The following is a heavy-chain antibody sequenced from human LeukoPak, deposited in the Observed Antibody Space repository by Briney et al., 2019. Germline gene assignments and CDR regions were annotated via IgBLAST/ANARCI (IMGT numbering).Heavy chain of an antibody. CDR2: ISVYESHK. V-gene: IGHV3-30*18. J-gene: IGHJ4*02. CDR3: AKDQGTGFSDFDY. CDR1: GFTFSSSA. D-gene: IGHD6-19*01. Sequence: PGGSLRLSCAASGFTFSSSAMHWVRQAPGKGLEWVAVISVYESHKYYADSVKGRFTLSRDNSKNTLYLQMNSLTTEDTAVYYCAKDQGTGFSDFDYWGQGALVTVSS.